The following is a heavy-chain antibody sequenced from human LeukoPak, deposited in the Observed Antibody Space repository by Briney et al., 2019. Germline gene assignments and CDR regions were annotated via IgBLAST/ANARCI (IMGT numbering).Heavy chain of an antibody. V-gene: IGHV3-30*02. J-gene: IGHJ6*02. CDR2: IRYDGSNK. CDR3: AKDLRYYYDSSGYLATRNYYYGMDV. D-gene: IGHD3-22*01. Sequence: GGSLRLSCAASGFTFSSYGMHWVRQAPGKGLEWVAFIRYDGSNKYYADSVKGRFTISRDNSKNTLYLQMNSLRAEDTAVYYCAKDLRYYYDSSGYLATRNYYYGMDVWGQGTTVTVSS. CDR1: GFTFSSYG.